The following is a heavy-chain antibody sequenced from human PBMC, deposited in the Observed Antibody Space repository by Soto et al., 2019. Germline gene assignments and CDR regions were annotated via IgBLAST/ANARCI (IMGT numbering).Heavy chain of an antibody. V-gene: IGHV3-48*03. CDR3: VRDARGGGLLLWDC. CDR2: ISEGGTTT. D-gene: IGHD3-16*01. Sequence: EVQLVESGGGLAQSGGSLRLSCAASGFMFNDYEMNWVRQAPGKGLEWVSYISEGGTTTHYTDSVKGRFTISRDNAKEPLYLQMNSLTPEDTATYFCVRDARGGGLLLWDCWGQGVVVSVSS. J-gene: IGHJ4*02. CDR1: GFMFNDYE.